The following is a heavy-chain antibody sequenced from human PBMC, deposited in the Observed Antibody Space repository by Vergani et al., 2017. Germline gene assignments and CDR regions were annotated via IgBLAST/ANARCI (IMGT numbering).Heavy chain of an antibody. D-gene: IGHD2-2*01. J-gene: IGHJ6*02. CDR1: GYTFTGYY. Sequence: QVQLVESGAEVKKPGVSVKVSCKASGYTFTGYYMHWVRQAPGKGLEWMGWINPNSGGTNYAQKFQGRVTMTRDTSISTAYMELSRLRSDDTAVYYCASTGGYCSSTSCYDGYYYYYGMDVWGQXP. CDR2: INPNSGGT. CDR3: ASTGGYCSSTSCYDGYYYYYGMDV. V-gene: IGHV1-2*02.